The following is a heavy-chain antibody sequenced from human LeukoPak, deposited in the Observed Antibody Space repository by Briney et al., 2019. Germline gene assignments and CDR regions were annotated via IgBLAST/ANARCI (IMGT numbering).Heavy chain of an antibody. CDR2: INPNSGGT. V-gene: IGHV1-2*02. CDR3: ARGVVDSSGYWEDFDY. J-gene: IGHJ4*02. D-gene: IGHD3-22*01. CDR1: GYTFTGYY. Sequence: GASVKVSCKAPGYTFTGYYMHWVRQAPGQGLEWMGWINPNSGGTNYAQKFQGRVTMTRDTSISTAYMELSRLRSDDTAVYYCARGVVDSSGYWEDFDYWGQGTLVTVSS.